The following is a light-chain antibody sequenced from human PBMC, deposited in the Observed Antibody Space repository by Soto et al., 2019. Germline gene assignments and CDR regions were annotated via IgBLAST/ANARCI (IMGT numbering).Light chain of an antibody. Sequence: EIVLTQSPGTLSLSPGERATLSCRASQSVSSSYLAWYQQKPGQAPRLLIHGASSRATGIPDRFSGSGSGTDFTLTISRLEPEDFAVSYCQQYGNSRPWTFGQGTKVEIK. J-gene: IGKJ1*01. CDR3: QQYGNSRPWT. V-gene: IGKV3-20*01. CDR1: QSVSSSY. CDR2: GAS.